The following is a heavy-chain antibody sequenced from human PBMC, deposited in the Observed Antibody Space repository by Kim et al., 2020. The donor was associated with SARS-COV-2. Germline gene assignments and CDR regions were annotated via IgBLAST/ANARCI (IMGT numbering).Heavy chain of an antibody. D-gene: IGHD5-12*01. CDR3: ARLRGCSGSDLPYHLDY. CDR1: GGSISSYY. J-gene: IGHJ4*02. CDR2: IYYSGST. V-gene: IGHV4-59*01. Sequence: SETLSLTCTVSGGSISSYYWSWIRQPPGKGLEWIGYIYYSGSTNYNPSLKSRVTISVDTSKNQFSLKLSSVTAADTAVYYCARLRGCSGSDLPYHLDYWGQGTLVTVSS.